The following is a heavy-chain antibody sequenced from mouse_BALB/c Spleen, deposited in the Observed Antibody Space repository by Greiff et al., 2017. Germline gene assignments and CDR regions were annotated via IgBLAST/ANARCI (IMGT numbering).Heavy chain of an antibody. CDR3: ARCHYGSSYAWFAY. V-gene: IGHV14-3*02. Sequence: VQLQQSGAELVKPGASVKLSCTASGFNIKDTYMHWVKQRPEQGLEWIGRLDPANGNTKYDPKFQGKATITADTSSNTAYLQLSSLTSEDTAVYYCARCHYGSSYAWFAYWGQGTLVTVSA. D-gene: IGHD1-1*01. CDR1: GFNIKDTY. J-gene: IGHJ3*01. CDR2: LDPANGNT.